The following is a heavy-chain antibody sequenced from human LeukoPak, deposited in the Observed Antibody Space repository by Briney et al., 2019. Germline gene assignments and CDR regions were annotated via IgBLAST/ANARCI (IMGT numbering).Heavy chain of an antibody. V-gene: IGHV7-4-1*01. Sequence: SVTVSCQASGYTFSAYDISWMRQAPGQGREWVGGINTNTGNPTYAQGFRGRFVFALDSSVSTAYLQIDSVEAEDTAVYFCPRDLAVPGTARGYWGQGTPVTVST. D-gene: IGHD6-19*01. CDR3: PRDLAVPGTARGY. J-gene: IGHJ4*02. CDR1: GYTFSAYD. CDR2: INTNTGNP.